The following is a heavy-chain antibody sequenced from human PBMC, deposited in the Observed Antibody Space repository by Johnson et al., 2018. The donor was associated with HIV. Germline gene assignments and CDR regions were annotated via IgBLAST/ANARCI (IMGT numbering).Heavy chain of an antibody. D-gene: IGHD2-21*02. CDR2: ISNDGGSK. Sequence: QVQLVESGGGVVQPGGSLRLSCAASGFTFRNYGMHWVRQAPGKGLEWVTFISNDGGSKYYADSVRGRFTISRDISKTTLYLQMNSRRSEDTAVYYCANPVMTAVAPRDVFDIWGQGTMVTVSS. CDR1: GFTFRNYG. V-gene: IGHV3-30*02. CDR3: ANPVMTAVAPRDVFDI. J-gene: IGHJ3*02.